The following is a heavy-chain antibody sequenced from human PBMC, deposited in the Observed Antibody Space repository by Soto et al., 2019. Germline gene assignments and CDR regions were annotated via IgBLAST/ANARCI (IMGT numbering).Heavy chain of an antibody. CDR2: IGQDGSEK. Sequence: QVVESGGGLVQPGGSLRISCAASGFTFSSSWMDWVRQTPGKGLEWVANIGQDGSEKNYVDSVKGRFTISRDNAKNSLYLQMTCLRAEDMAVYLCSRRLEVWGQGTTVTVSS. CDR3: SRRLEV. J-gene: IGHJ6*02. CDR1: GFTFSSSW. V-gene: IGHV3-7*05.